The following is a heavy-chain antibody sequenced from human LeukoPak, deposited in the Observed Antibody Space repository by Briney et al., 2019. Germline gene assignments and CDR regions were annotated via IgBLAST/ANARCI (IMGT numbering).Heavy chain of an antibody. J-gene: IGHJ3*02. Sequence: GGSLRLSCAASGFTFSSYGMHWVRQAPGKGLEWVAFIRYDGSSKYYADSVKGRFTISRDNSKNTLYLQMNSLRAEDTAVYYCAKDSRLLDAFDIWGQGTMVTVSS. V-gene: IGHV3-30*02. CDR3: AKDSRLLDAFDI. D-gene: IGHD3-22*01. CDR1: GFTFSSYG. CDR2: IRYDGSSK.